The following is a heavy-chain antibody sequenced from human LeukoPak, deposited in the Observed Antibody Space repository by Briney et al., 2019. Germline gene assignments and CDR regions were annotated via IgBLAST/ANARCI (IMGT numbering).Heavy chain of an antibody. CDR3: ARQTNSCHDY. J-gene: IGHJ4*02. Sequence: GGSLRLSCAASGFTLSGSHMHWVRQAPGKGLEWVGHVRRNYETAYGASVKGRFTTSRDDSENTAYLHMNNLKTEDTAIYFCARQTNSCHDYWGQGTLVTVPS. CDR2: VRRNYET. V-gene: IGHV3-73*01. CDR1: GFTLSGSH. D-gene: IGHD2-2*01.